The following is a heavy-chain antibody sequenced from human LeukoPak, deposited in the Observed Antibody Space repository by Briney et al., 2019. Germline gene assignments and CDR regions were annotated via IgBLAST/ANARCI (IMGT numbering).Heavy chain of an antibody. Sequence: GGSLRLSCAASGFRFSDFWMNWVRQAPGKGLEWVASINQDGSEKYYVDSVKGRFTISRDNAKNSLYLQMNSLTADDTAVYYCARGKQWLDDYYYYGMDVWGQGTTVTVSS. CDR3: ARGKQWLDDYYYYGMDV. V-gene: IGHV3-7*05. CDR1: GFRFSDFW. D-gene: IGHD6-19*01. J-gene: IGHJ6*02. CDR2: INQDGSEK.